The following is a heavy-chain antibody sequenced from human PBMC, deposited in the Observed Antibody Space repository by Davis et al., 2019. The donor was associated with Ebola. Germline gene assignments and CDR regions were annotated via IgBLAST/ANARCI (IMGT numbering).Heavy chain of an antibody. CDR1: GYTFTSYG. CDR3: ARSQWLADNWFDP. V-gene: IGHV1-2*04. J-gene: IGHJ5*02. D-gene: IGHD6-19*01. Sequence: ASVKVSCKASGYTFTSYGISWVRQAPGQGLEWMGWINPNSGGTNYAQKFQGWVTMTRDTSISTAYMELSRLRSDDTAVYYCARSQWLADNWFDPWGQGTLVTVSS. CDR2: INPNSGGT.